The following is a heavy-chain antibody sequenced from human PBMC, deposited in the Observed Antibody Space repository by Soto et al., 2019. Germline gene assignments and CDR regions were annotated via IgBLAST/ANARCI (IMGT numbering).Heavy chain of an antibody. Sequence: SVKVSCKASGGTFSCYAISWVRQAPGQGLEWMGGIIPIFGTANYAQKFQGRVTITADESTSTAYMDLSSLRSEDTAVYYCARYSGKAARPGRGFYYDYYGMDVWGQGITVTVSS. CDR1: GGTFSCYA. CDR2: IIPIFGTA. CDR3: ARYSGKAARPGRGFYYDYYGMDV. V-gene: IGHV1-69*13. D-gene: IGHD6-6*01. J-gene: IGHJ6*02.